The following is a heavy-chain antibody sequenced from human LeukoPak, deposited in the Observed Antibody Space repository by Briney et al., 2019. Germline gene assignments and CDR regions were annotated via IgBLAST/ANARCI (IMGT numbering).Heavy chain of an antibody. J-gene: IGHJ6*03. D-gene: IGHD3-10*01. CDR3: ARVAHSGLYYYMDV. CDR1: GGSISSYY. CDR2: IYYSGST. Sequence: SETLSLTCTVSGGSISSYYWSWIRQPPGKGLEWIGYIYYSGSTNYNPSLKSRVTISVDTSKNQFSLKLSSVTAADTAVYYCARVAHSGLYYYMDVWGKGTTVTVSS. V-gene: IGHV4-59*01.